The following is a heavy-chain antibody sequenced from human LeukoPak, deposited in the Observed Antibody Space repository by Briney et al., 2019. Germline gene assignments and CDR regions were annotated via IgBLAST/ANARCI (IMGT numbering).Heavy chain of an antibody. CDR3: ASVSARPDYYFDS. V-gene: IGHV4-28*01. CDR1: GYSISSSNW. Sequence: PSETLSLTCAVSGYSISSSNWWGWIRQPPGKGLGWIGYIYYSGSTYYSPSLKGRVTMSIDTSKNQFSLKLSSVTAVDTAVYYCASVSARPDYYFDSWGQGTLVTVSS. J-gene: IGHJ4*02. D-gene: IGHD6-6*01. CDR2: IYYSGST.